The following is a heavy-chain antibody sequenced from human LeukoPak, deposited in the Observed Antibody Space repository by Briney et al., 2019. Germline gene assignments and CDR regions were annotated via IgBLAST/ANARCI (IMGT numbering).Heavy chain of an antibody. CDR3: ARARASGRSGFDY. CDR2: ISSSSSTI. J-gene: IGHJ4*02. CDR1: GFIVSSKY. D-gene: IGHD2-15*01. Sequence: GGSLRLSCAASGFIVSSKYMSWVRQAPGKGLEWVSYISSSSSTIYYADSVKGRFTISRDNAKNSLDLQMNSLRDEDTAVYYCARARASGRSGFDYWGQGTLVTVSS. V-gene: IGHV3-48*02.